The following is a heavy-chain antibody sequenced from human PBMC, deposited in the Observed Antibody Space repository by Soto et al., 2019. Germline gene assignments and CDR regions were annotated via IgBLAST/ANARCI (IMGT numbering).Heavy chain of an antibody. CDR1: GGSISSYY. CDR3: ARDRGVVAAIWFDP. Sequence: SETLSLTCTVSGGSISSYYWSWIRQPPGKGLEWIGYIYYSGSTNYNPSLKSRVTISVDTSKNQFSLKLSSVTAADTAVYYCARDRGVVAAIWFDPWGQGTLVTVSS. D-gene: IGHD2-15*01. CDR2: IYYSGST. J-gene: IGHJ5*02. V-gene: IGHV4-59*01.